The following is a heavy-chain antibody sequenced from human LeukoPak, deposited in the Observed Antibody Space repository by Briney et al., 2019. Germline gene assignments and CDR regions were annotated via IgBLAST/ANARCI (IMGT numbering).Heavy chain of an antibody. V-gene: IGHV7-4-1*02. D-gene: IGHD3-3*01. Sequence: GASVKVSCKASGYNFTTYAMNWVRQAPGQGLEWMGWINTNTGNPTYAQGFTGRFVFSLDTSVSTAYLQISSLKAEDTAVYYCARHPEGITIFGVANPVNWFDPWGQGTLVTVSS. CDR3: ARHPEGITIFGVANPVNWFDP. CDR1: GYNFTTYA. CDR2: INTNTGNP. J-gene: IGHJ5*02.